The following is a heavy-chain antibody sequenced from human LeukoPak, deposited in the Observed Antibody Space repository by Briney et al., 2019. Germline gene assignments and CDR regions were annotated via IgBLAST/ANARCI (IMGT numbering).Heavy chain of an antibody. CDR1: GYTFTGYY. CDR3: AVNHYGSDAHPTLYRVYYFDY. Sequence: ASVKVSCKASGYTFTGYYMHWVRQGPRQGLECMGWVNPNSGGTNYAQKFQGRVTMTRDTSISTASMELSRLRSGDTAVYDCAVNHYGSDAHPTLYRVYYFDYWGQGTMVTVSS. CDR2: VNPNSGGT. J-gene: IGHJ4*02. D-gene: IGHD4-17*01. V-gene: IGHV1-2*02.